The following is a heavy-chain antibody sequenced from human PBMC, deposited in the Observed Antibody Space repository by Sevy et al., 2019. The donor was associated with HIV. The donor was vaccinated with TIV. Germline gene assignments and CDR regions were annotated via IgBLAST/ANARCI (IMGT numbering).Heavy chain of an antibody. CDR1: GFTFSNAW. J-gene: IGHJ6*02. V-gene: IGHV3-15*01. CDR3: TTTMFGVGYYYYNMDI. Sequence: GGSLRLSCAASGFTFSNAWMSWVRQAPGRGLEWVGRIKSKTDGGTTDYAAPVKGRFTISRDDSKNKLYLQMNSLKTEEPAVYYCTTTMFGVGYYYYNMDIWGQETTVTVSS. CDR2: IKSKTDGGTT. D-gene: IGHD3-3*01.